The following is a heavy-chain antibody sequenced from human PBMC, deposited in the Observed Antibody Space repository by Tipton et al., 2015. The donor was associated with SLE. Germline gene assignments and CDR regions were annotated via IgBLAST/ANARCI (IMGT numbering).Heavy chain of an antibody. J-gene: IGHJ6*03. V-gene: IGHV4-34*01. D-gene: IGHD3-3*01. Sequence: TLSLTCAVYGGSFSGYYWSWIRQPPGKGLEWFGEINHSGSTNYNPSLKSRVTISVDTSKNQFSLKLSSVTAADTAVYYCARGGFTIFGVVNYYYYMDVWGKGTTVTVSS. CDR3: ARGGFTIFGVVNYYYYMDV. CDR1: GGSFSGYY. CDR2: INHSGST.